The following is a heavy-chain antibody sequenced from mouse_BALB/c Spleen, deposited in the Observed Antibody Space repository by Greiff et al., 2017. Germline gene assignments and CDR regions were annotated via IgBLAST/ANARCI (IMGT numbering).Heavy chain of an antibody. CDR1: GFTFSSFG. CDR3: ASPYYGSSYGGFAY. D-gene: IGHD1-1*01. CDR2: ISSGSSTI. J-gene: IGHJ3*01. V-gene: IGHV5-17*02. Sequence: EVMLVESGGGLVQPGGSRKLSCAASGFTFSSFGMHWVRQAPEKGLEWVAYISSGSSTIYYADTVKGRFTISRDNPKNTLFLQMTSLRSEDTAMYYCASPYYGSSYGGFAYWGQGTLVTVSA.